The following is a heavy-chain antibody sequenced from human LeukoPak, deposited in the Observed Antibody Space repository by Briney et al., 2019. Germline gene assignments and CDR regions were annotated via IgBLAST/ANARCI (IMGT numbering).Heavy chain of an antibody. J-gene: IGHJ6*02. CDR3: AREMAAAGNYYYYGMDV. Sequence: PGGSLRLSCAASGFTFSSYAMHWVRQAPGKGLEMVAVISYDGSNKYYADSVKGRFTISRDNSKNTLYLQMNSLRAEDTAVYYCAREMAAAGNYYYYGMDVWGQGATVTVSS. D-gene: IGHD6-13*01. CDR2: ISYDGSNK. V-gene: IGHV3-30*04. CDR1: GFTFSSYA.